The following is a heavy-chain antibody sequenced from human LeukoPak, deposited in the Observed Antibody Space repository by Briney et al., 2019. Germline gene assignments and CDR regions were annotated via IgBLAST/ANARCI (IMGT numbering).Heavy chain of an antibody. CDR3: ASGAVAGIPYYYYYMDV. CDR1: GFTFSSYE. CDR2: IYSGGST. Sequence: GGSLRLSCAASGFTFSSYEMNWVRQSPGKGLEWVSVIYSGGSTYYADSVKGRFTISRDNSKNTLYLQMNSLRAEDTAMYYCASGAVAGIPYYYYYMDVWGKGTTVTISS. V-gene: IGHV3-53*01. D-gene: IGHD6-19*01. J-gene: IGHJ6*03.